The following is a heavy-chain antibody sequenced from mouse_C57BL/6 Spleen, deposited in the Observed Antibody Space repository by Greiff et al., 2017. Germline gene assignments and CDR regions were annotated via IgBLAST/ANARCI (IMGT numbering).Heavy chain of an antibody. Sequence: HVQLQPPGTELVKPGASVKLSCKASGYTFTSYWMHWVKQRPGQGLEWIGNINPSNGGTNYNEKFKSKATLTVDKSSSTAYMQLSSLTSEDSAVYYCASEEDGYYGWFAYWGQGTLVTVSA. V-gene: IGHV1-53*01. CDR1: GYTFTSYW. D-gene: IGHD2-3*01. CDR2: INPSNGGT. CDR3: ASEEDGYYGWFAY. J-gene: IGHJ3*01.